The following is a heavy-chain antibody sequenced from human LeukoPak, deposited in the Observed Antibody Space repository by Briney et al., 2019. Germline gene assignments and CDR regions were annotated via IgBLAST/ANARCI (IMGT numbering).Heavy chain of an antibody. J-gene: IGHJ4*02. V-gene: IGHV4-4*07. CDR3: ARDKSVYHGDYFDY. Sequence: SETLSLTRTVSVGSLSDYYWSWIRQPAGGGRGWIGRIYSSGGTTYSPSLNSRVTMSVDRSKNQFSLKLDSVTAADTAVYYCARDKSVYHGDYFDYWGQGILITVSS. D-gene: IGHD3-3*01. CDR2: IYSSGGT. CDR1: VGSLSDYY.